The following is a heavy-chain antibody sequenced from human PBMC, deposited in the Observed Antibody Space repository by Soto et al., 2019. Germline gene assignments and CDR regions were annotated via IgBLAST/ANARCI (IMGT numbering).Heavy chain of an antibody. CDR3: ARVGQPLSLNSRSWLGFDP. CDR1: GGTFRSYA. Sequence: AVKVSHQASGGTFRSYAISWVRQAPGQGLEWMGGIIPIFGTANYAQKFQGRVTITADESTITAYMELSSLRSEDTAVYYCARVGQPLSLNSRSWLGFDPWGQGTLVTVSS. V-gene: IGHV1-69*13. D-gene: IGHD6-13*01. J-gene: IGHJ5*02. CDR2: IIPIFGTA.